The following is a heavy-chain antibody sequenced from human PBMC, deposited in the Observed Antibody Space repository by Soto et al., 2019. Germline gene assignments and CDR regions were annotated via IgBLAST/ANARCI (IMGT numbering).Heavy chain of an antibody. CDR1: GFSFSNAW. Sequence: EVQLVESGGGLVKPGGSLRLSCAASGFSFSNAWMNWVRQAPGKGLEWVGSIKSRTDGGTIDDDAPVKGRFTISRDDSKNTLYLQMNSLKTEDTGVYYCTTDRYWGQGTLVTVSS. J-gene: IGHJ4*02. CDR2: IKSRTDGGTI. V-gene: IGHV3-15*07. CDR3: TTDRY.